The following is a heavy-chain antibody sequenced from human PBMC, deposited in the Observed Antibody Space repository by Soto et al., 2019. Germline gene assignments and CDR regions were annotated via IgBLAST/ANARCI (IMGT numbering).Heavy chain of an antibody. V-gene: IGHV4-4*02. D-gene: IGHD1-26*01. CDR3: ARWGYYPDYYYSYGMDV. Sequence: QVQLQESGPGLVKPSGTLSLTCAVSGGSISSSNWWSWVRQPPGKGLEWIGEIYHSGSTNYNPSLQNLVTISVDKSKNEFSLRLSSVTAADTAVYYCARWGYYPDYYYSYGMDVWGQGTTVTVSS. CDR2: IYHSGST. CDR1: GGSISSSNW. J-gene: IGHJ6*02.